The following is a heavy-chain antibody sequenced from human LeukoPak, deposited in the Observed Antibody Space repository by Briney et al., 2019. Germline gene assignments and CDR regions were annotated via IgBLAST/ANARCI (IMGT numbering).Heavy chain of an antibody. CDR3: TRAQWRAFDS. Sequence: SQTLSLTCALSGDSVSITGAAWNWIRQSPSRGLEWLGRTYYRSRWYSDYAISLTRRITINSDTSKNHFSLQLNSVTPEDTAIYYCTRAQWRAFDSWGQGILVTVSS. J-gene: IGHJ4*02. CDR2: TYYRSRWYS. D-gene: IGHD2-8*01. CDR1: GDSVSITGAA. V-gene: IGHV6-1*01.